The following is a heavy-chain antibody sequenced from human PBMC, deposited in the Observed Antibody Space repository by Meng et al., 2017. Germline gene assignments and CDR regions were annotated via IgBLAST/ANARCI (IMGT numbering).Heavy chain of an antibody. J-gene: IGHJ4*02. Sequence: QVQLVGYGGGVVQPGRSLRLSCAASGFTFSSYAMHWVRQAPGKGLEWVAVISYDGSNKYYADSVKGRFTISRDNSKNTLYLQMNSLRAEDTAVYYCAGGLMVNDYWGQGTLVTVSS. CDR2: ISYDGSNK. CDR1: GFTFSSYA. D-gene: IGHD3-10*01. V-gene: IGHV3-30*01. CDR3: AGGLMVNDY.